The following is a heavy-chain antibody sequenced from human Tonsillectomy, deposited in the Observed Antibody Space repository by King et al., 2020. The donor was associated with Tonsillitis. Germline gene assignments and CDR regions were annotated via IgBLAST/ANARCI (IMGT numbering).Heavy chain of an antibody. D-gene: IGHD1-1*01. CDR3: EKTGTRYRWNDGSYWFDP. V-gene: IGHV4-34*01. CDR1: GGSFSGYY. Sequence: VQLQQWGAGLLKPSETLSLTCGVYGGSFSGYYWNWIRQPPGKGLEWIGEINHSGSTNYNPSLKSRVTISVDTSKNHFSLKLSSVTAADTAVYYCEKTGTRYRWNDGSYWFDPWGQGTLVTVSS. J-gene: IGHJ5*02. CDR2: INHSGST.